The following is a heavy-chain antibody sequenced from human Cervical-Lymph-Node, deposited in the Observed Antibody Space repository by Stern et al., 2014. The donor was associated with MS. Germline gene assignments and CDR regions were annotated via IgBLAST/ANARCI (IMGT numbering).Heavy chain of an antibody. J-gene: IGHJ4*02. Sequence: VQLVESGSELKKPGASVKVSCKASGYTFTSYAMNWVRQAPGQGLEWMGWINTNTGNPTYAQSFTGRFVFSLDASVSTAYLQISSLKAEDTAVYYCASGAMGDFWSGYSYFDYWGQGTLVTVSS. D-gene: IGHD3-3*01. V-gene: IGHV7-4-1*02. CDR1: GYTFTSYA. CDR3: ASGAMGDFWSGYSYFDY. CDR2: INTNTGNP.